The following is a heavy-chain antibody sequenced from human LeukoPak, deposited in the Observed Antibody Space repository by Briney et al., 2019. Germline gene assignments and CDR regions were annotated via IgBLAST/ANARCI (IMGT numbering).Heavy chain of an antibody. CDR3: ARQARYFDWLFSNFDY. CDR2: IYYSGST. Sequence: SETLSLTCTVSGGSISSSSYYWGWIRQPPGKGLEWIGSIYYSGSTYYNPSLKSRVTISVDTSKNQFSLKLSSVTAADTAVYYCARQARYFDWLFSNFDYWGQGTLVTVSS. CDR1: GGSISSSSYY. J-gene: IGHJ4*02. V-gene: IGHV4-39*01. D-gene: IGHD3-9*01.